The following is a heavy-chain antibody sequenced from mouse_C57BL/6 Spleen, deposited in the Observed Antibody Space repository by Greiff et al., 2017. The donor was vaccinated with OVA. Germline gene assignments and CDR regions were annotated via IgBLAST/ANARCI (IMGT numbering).Heavy chain of an antibody. J-gene: IGHJ4*01. D-gene: IGHD6-2*01. CDR1: GYTFTSYW. Sequence: VQLQQPGAELVMPGASVKLSCKASGYTFTSYWMHWVKQRPGKGLEWIGELDPSDSYTNYNQKFKGKSTLTVDKSSSTADMQLSSLASEDSAVYYCARAVSYSMDYWGQGTSVTVSS. CDR3: ARAVSYSMDY. V-gene: IGHV1-69*01. CDR2: LDPSDSYT.